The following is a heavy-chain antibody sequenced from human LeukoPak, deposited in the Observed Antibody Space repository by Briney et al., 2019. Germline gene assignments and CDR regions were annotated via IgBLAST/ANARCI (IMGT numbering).Heavy chain of an antibody. V-gene: IGHV3-66*02. CDR1: EFSVGSNY. D-gene: IGHD3-22*01. Sequence: PGGSLRLSCAASEFSVGSNYMTRVRQAPGKGLEWVSLIYSGGSTYYADSVKGRFTISRDDSKNTLYLQMNSLRAEDTAVYYCARGWLPPDWFDPWGQGTLVTVSS. CDR2: IYSGGST. J-gene: IGHJ5*02. CDR3: ARGWLPPDWFDP.